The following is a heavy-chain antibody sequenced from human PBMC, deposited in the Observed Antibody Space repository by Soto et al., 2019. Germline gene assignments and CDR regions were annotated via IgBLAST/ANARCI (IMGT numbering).Heavy chain of an antibody. CDR1: GFVFSSYG. V-gene: IGHV3-30*03. CDR3: ARPRGDYYYYYGMNV. Sequence: QVQLVQSGGGVVQPGGSLRLSCAASGFVFSSYGMHWVRQAPGKGLEWVAVISNDGINKYYADSVKGRFTISRDDSKNTLHLKMNSLRAEDTAVYYCARPRGDYYYYYGMNVWGQGTTVIVSS. J-gene: IGHJ6*02. CDR2: ISNDGINK.